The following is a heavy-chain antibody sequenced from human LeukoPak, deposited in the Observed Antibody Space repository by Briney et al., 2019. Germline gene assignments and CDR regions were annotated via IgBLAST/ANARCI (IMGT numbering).Heavy chain of an antibody. CDR1: GFSFSSDS. J-gene: IGHJ3*02. D-gene: IGHD3-22*01. CDR2: IISSSSYI. CDR3: ARGLSLSGYLDAFDI. V-gene: IGHV3-21*01. Sequence: RGSLRLSCAASGFSFSSDSMNWVRQAPGKGLEWVSSIISSSSYIYYADSVKGRYTISRDNAKNSLYMQKNSLRGEDTAVYFCARGLSLSGYLDAFDIWGQGTMVTVSS.